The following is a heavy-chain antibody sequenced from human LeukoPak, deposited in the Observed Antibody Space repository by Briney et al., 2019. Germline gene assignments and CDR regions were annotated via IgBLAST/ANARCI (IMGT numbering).Heavy chain of an antibody. CDR1: GFTFSSYW. D-gene: IGHD6-6*01. Sequence: PGGSLRLSCAASGFTFSSYWMHWVRQAPGEGLLWVSRINSDGGSTAYADSVKGRFTISRDNAKNTLYLQMNSLRAEDTAVYYCAREKFSSWGQGTLVTVSS. V-gene: IGHV3-74*01. CDR2: INSDGGST. J-gene: IGHJ4*02. CDR3: AREKFSS.